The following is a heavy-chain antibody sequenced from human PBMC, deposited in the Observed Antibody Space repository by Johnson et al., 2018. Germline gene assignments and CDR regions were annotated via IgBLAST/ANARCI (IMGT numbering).Heavy chain of an antibody. CDR1: GFTFSDYY. Sequence: QVQLVQSGGGLVEPGGSLRLSCAASGFTFSDYYMTWIRQAPGKGLEWVSYLSTGGTTIYYADSVKGRFPISRDNAKNSLYLQMNSLRAEDTAVYYCARVRYSYGYRYYYYYMDVWGRGTTVSVSS. CDR3: ARVRYSYGYRYYYYYMDV. CDR2: LSTGGTTI. J-gene: IGHJ6*03. V-gene: IGHV3-11*04. D-gene: IGHD5-18*01.